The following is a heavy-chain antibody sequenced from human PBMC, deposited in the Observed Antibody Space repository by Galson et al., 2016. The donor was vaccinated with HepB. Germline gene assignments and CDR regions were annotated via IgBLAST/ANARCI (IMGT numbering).Heavy chain of an antibody. CDR2: ISGHNGNK. D-gene: IGHD4-11*01. CDR1: GYIDTSYD. V-gene: IGHV1-18*01. J-gene: IGHJ6*02. Sequence: SVKVSCKAVGYIDTSYDVSWVRQAPGQGLEWMGWISGHNGNKNYVQKFQGRVTMTTDTFRSIAYMELRSLRSDDTAVYYCARDSVDYPHGMDVWGQGTTVIVSS. CDR3: ARDSVDYPHGMDV.